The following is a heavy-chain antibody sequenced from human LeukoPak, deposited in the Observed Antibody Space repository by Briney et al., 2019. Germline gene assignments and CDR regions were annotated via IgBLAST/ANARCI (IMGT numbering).Heavy chain of an antibody. D-gene: IGHD1/OR15-1a*01. CDR1: GFTFSSYA. CDR2: ISGSGGST. CDR3: AKEYQGGSWGTDY. J-gene: IGHJ4*02. Sequence: GGSLRLSCAASGFTFSSYAMSWVRQAPGKGLEWVSAISGSGGSTYYADSVKGRFTISRDNPKNTLYLQMNSMRAEDTAVYYCAKEYQGGSWGTDYWGQGTLVTVSS. V-gene: IGHV3-23*01.